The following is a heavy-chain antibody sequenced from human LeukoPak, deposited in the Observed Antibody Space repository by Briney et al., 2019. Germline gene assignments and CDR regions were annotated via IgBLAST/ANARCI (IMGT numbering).Heavy chain of an antibody. CDR1: GGSISSGSYY. V-gene: IGHV4-61*02. J-gene: IGHJ5*02. CDR2: IYTSGST. D-gene: IGHD6-13*01. Sequence: SETLSLTCTVSGGSISSGSYYWSWIRQPAGKGLEWIGRIYTSGSTNYNPSLKSRVTMSVDTSKNQFSLKLSSVTAADTAVYYCAREQQLVSRRHGYNWFDPWGQGTLVTVSS. CDR3: AREQQLVSRRHGYNWFDP.